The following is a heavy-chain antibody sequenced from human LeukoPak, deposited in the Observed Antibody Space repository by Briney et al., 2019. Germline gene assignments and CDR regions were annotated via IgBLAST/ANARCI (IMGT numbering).Heavy chain of an antibody. V-gene: IGHV4-4*02. CDR1: GGSIMTTNW. CDR3: TRESGAFSPFGF. J-gene: IGHJ4*02. D-gene: IGHD1-26*01. Sequence: SETLSLTCAVSGGSIMTTNWRSWVRQPPGKGLEWIGEVHLNGATNYNPSLESRVSMSIDTSKNQMSLKLTSVTAADTAIYYCTRESGAFSPFGFWGQGTLVTVSS. CDR2: VHLNGAT.